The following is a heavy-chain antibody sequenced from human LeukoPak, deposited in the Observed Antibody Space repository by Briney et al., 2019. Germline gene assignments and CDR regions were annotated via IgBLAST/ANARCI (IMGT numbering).Heavy chain of an antibody. CDR3: AREGPRVSAFDI. V-gene: IGHV1-18*01. J-gene: IGHJ3*02. CDR1: GYSFTSYG. Sequence: ASVKVSCKASGYSFTSYGLSWVRQAPGQGLEWMGWLSTYNGNTHYAQNLQGRVTMTTDTSTSTAYMELRSLRSDDTAAYYCAREGPRVSAFDIWGQGTMVTVSS. CDR2: LSTYNGNT.